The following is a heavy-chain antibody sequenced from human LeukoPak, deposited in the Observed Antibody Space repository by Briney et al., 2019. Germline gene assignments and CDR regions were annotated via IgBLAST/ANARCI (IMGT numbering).Heavy chain of an antibody. V-gene: IGHV1-69*13. J-gene: IGHJ5*02. Sequence: ASVKVSCKASGGTFSSYAISWVRQAPGQGLEWMGGIIPIFGTANYAQKFQGRVTITADESTSTAYMELSSLRSEDTAVYYCAKAYYDILTGYYKGNWFDPWGQGTLVTVSS. D-gene: IGHD3-9*01. CDR1: GGTFSSYA. CDR3: AKAYYDILTGYYKGNWFDP. CDR2: IIPIFGTA.